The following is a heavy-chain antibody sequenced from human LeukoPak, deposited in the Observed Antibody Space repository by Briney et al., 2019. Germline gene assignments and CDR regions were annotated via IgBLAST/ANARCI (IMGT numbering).Heavy chain of an antibody. CDR1: GFTFSNYV. CDR2: ISGRGDTT. Sequence: GGSLRLSCAASGFTFSNYVMSWVRQAPGKGLEWVSAISGRGDTTYYEDSVKGRFTISRDNAKNSLYLQMNSLRAEDTAVYYCERDPTLHYDFWSGSSRRSPYNWFDPWGQGTLVTVSS. V-gene: IGHV3-23*01. D-gene: IGHD3-3*01. J-gene: IGHJ5*02. CDR3: ERDPTLHYDFWSGSSRRSPYNWFDP.